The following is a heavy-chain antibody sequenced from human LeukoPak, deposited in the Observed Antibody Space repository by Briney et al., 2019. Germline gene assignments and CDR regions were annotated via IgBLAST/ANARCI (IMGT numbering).Heavy chain of an antibody. D-gene: IGHD3-10*01. CDR2: IIPILGIA. Sequence: SVKVSCKASGGTFSSYAISWVRQAPGQGLEWMGRIIPILGIANYAQKFQGRVTITADKSTSTAYMELSSLRSEDTAVYYCARTPGAVLLWFGESRLGMDVWGQGTTVTVSS. J-gene: IGHJ6*02. V-gene: IGHV1-69*04. CDR1: GGTFSSYA. CDR3: ARTPGAVLLWFGESRLGMDV.